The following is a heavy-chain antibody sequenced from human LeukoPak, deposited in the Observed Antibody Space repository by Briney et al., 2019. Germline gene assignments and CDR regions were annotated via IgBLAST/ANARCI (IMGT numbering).Heavy chain of an antibody. Sequence: SETLSLTCTVFGSISNHFWGWIRPPPGEGLGGIGYIYDSEATDYNPSLKSRVTMAVDTSANQFSLKLSSVTTADTAVYYCAPRPAGNTWAAIFDFCSRGTLVTVSS. D-gene: IGHD6-6*01. J-gene: IGHJ5*01. CDR1: GSISNHF. CDR2: IYDSEAT. CDR3: APRPAGNTWAAIFDF. V-gene: IGHV4-59*11.